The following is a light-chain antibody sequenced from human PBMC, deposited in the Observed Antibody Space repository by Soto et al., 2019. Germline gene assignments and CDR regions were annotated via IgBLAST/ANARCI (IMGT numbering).Light chain of an antibody. Sequence: QSALTQPASVSGSPGQSITISCTGTINDVGTYNLVSWFQQHPGKAPKLMIYEVTERPSGVSNRFSGSKSGNAASLTISGLQAEDEADYNCCSYAGGGTYVFGPGPQVTVL. CDR1: INDVGTYNL. CDR3: CSYAGGGTYV. J-gene: IGLJ1*01. CDR2: EVT. V-gene: IGLV2-23*02.